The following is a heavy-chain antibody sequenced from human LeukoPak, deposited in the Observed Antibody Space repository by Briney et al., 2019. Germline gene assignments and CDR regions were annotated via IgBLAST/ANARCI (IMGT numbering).Heavy chain of an antibody. Sequence: GESLKISCKGSGYSFTSYCIGWVRQMPGKGLEWMGIIYPGDSDTRYSPSFQGQVTISADKSISTAYLQWSSLKASDTAMYYCARLGVYCSGGSCYSQSNNWFDPWGQGTLVTVSS. J-gene: IGHJ5*02. CDR1: GYSFTSYC. V-gene: IGHV5-51*01. CDR2: IYPGDSDT. D-gene: IGHD2-15*01. CDR3: ARLGVYCSGGSCYSQSNNWFDP.